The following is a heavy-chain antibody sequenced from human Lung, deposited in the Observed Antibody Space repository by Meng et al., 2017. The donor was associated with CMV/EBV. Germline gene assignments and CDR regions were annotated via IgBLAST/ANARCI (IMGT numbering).Heavy chain of an antibody. CDR1: GGSISRYY. J-gene: IGHJ1*01. V-gene: IGHV4-4*07. D-gene: IGHD5-24*01. CDR2: IYTSGST. Sequence: VHVQKSAPEPGHTSETLSRTCTFSGGSISRYYWSWIRQPAGKGLEWIGRIYTSGSTNYNPSLKSRVTMSVDTSKNQFSLKLSSVTAADTAVYYCARGSRDEAFQHWGQGTLVTVSS. CDR3: ARGSRDEAFQH.